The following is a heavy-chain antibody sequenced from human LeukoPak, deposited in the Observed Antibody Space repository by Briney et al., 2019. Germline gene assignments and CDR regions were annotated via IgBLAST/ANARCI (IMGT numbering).Heavy chain of an antibody. CDR1: GGSLSSYY. J-gene: IGHJ4*01. V-gene: IGHV4-59*08. CDR3: ARQGGYASPFDY. Sequence: SETLSLTCTVSGGSLSSYYCRWLRQPPGKGLEWIGNIYNSGINHNNPALKSRVTISVDSSKKQFSLKLISVTAADTAVYYCARQGGYASPFDYWGHGTPVTFSS. CDR2: IYNSGIN. D-gene: IGHD5-12*01.